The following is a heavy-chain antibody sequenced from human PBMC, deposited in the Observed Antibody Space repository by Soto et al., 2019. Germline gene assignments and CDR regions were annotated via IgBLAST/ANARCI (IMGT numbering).Heavy chain of an antibody. Sequence: QVQLQESGPGLVKPSETLSLTCTVSGGSISNYYWSWIRQPPGKGLEWIGCIFYSGSTNYSPSLRSRVTISVDPSKNKFSLELSSVPAADTAVYYCARDGKVSGSATHWFDPWGQGTLVTVSS. CDR2: IFYSGST. V-gene: IGHV4-59*01. J-gene: IGHJ5*02. CDR1: GGSISNYY. D-gene: IGHD1-26*01. CDR3: ARDGKVSGSATHWFDP.